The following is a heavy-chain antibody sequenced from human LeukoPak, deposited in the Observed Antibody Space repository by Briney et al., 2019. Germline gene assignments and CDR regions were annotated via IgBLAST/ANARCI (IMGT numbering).Heavy chain of an antibody. CDR1: GFTFDDYA. Sequence: GRSLRLSCAASGFTFDDYAMHWVRQAPGKGLEWVDRIKSKTDGGTTDYAAPVKGRFTISRDDSKNTLYLQMNSLKTEDTAVYYCTTDQGSYYGSGSLEDYWGQGTLVTVSS. CDR3: TTDQGSYYGSGSLEDY. CDR2: IKSKTDGGTT. V-gene: IGHV3-15*01. J-gene: IGHJ4*02. D-gene: IGHD3-10*01.